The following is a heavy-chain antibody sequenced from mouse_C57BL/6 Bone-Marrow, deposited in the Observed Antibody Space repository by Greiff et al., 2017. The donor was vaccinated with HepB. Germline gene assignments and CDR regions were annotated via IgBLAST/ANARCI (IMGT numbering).Heavy chain of an antibody. CDR3: ARWAAYYGYGGYAMDY. J-gene: IGHJ4*01. D-gene: IGHD2-9*01. CDR2: INPNNGGT. CDR1: GYTFTDYY. Sequence: VQLQQSGPELVKPGASVKISCKASGYTFTDYYMNWVKQSHGKSLEWIGDINPNNGGTSYNQKFKGKATLTVDKSSSTAYMELRSLTSEDSAVYYCARWAAYYGYGGYAMDYWGQGTSVTVSS. V-gene: IGHV1-26*01.